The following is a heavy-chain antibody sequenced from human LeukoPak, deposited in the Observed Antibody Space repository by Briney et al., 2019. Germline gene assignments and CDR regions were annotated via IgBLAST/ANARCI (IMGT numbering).Heavy chain of an antibody. D-gene: IGHD3-3*01. CDR2: INPNSGGT. Sequence: ASVKVSCKASGYTFTGYYMHWVRQAPGQGLEWMGWINPNSGGTNYAQKFQGRVTMTRDTSISTAYMELSRLRSDDTAVYYCARDTGETWYYDFWSGYYNWFDPWGQGTLVTVSS. V-gene: IGHV1-2*02. CDR1: GYTFTGYY. CDR3: ARDTGETWYYDFWSGYYNWFDP. J-gene: IGHJ5*02.